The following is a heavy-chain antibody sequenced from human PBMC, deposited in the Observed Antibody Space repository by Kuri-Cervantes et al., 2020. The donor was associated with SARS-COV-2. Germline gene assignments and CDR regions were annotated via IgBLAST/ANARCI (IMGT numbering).Heavy chain of an antibody. J-gene: IGHJ3*01. CDR2: IWYDGSNK. CDR1: GFTVSSNY. Sequence: GESLKISCAASGFTVSSNYMGWVRQAPGKGLEWVAVIWYDGSNKYYADSVKGRFNISRDNSKNTVSLQMDSLRAEDTAVYYCAREVPYSDDAFDLWGQGTMVTVSS. CDR3: AREVPYSDDAFDL. D-gene: IGHD5-18*01. V-gene: IGHV3-33*08.